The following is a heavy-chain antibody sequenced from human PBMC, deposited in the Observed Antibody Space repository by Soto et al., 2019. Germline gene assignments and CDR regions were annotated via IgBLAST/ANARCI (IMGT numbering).Heavy chain of an antibody. J-gene: IGHJ4*02. CDR3: ARGRGVSSWYETPHYFDS. Sequence: QPQLMQSGAEVKKPGASVRVSCKASGYSFTSYGITWVRQTPGQGLEWMGWSSVHNGHTDYPQKFQGRLTMTTDTSTSTAYMELTSLRSDDTAVYYCARGRGVSSWYETPHYFDSWGQGTLVTVSS. CDR1: GYSFTSYG. D-gene: IGHD6-13*01. CDR2: SSVHNGHT. V-gene: IGHV1-18*01.